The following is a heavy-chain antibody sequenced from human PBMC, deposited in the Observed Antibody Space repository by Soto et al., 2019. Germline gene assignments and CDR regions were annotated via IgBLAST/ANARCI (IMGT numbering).Heavy chain of an antibody. D-gene: IGHD1-20*01. CDR3: AVENRSQSKYNPRPFDY. V-gene: IGHV1-58*01. CDR2: IVVGSGNT. J-gene: IGHJ4*02. Sequence: GASVKVSCKASEFTFTSSAVQWVRQARGQRLEWIGWIVVGSGNTNYAQKFQERVTITRDMSTSTAYMELSSLRSEDTAVYYCAVENRSQSKYNPRPFDYWGQGTLVTVSS. CDR1: EFTFTSSA.